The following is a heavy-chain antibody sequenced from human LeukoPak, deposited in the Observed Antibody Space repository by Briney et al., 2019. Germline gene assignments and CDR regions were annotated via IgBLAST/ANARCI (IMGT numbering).Heavy chain of an antibody. CDR1: GFAFSSYW. V-gene: IGHV3-7*01. D-gene: IGHD2-2*01. Sequence: GGSLRLSCVVSGFAFSSYWMNWVRQAPGKGLEWVANIKQDGSEKYYVDSVKGRFTISRDNAKNSLYLQMNSLRAEDTAVYYCARDREGYQLPQMHHYYYMDVWGKGTTVTISS. CDR2: IKQDGSEK. J-gene: IGHJ6*03. CDR3: ARDREGYQLPQMHHYYYMDV.